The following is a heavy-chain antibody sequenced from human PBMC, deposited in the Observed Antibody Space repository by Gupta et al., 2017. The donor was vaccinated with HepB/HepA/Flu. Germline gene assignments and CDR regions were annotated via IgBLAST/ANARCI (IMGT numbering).Heavy chain of an antibody. CDR3: ARLFPEQSVEY. CDR2: IYYSGNT. J-gene: IGHJ4*02. D-gene: IGHD6-19*01. CDR1: GGSISGSSYY. V-gene: IGHV4-39*01. Sequence: LQLQESGPGLGKPSEILSLTCTVPGGSISGSSYYWGWVRQSPGKGLEWVGTIYYSGNTYYNPSLKSRVTISVDTSKNQVSLNLTSVTAADTAVYYCARLFPEQSVEYWGRGTLVTVSS.